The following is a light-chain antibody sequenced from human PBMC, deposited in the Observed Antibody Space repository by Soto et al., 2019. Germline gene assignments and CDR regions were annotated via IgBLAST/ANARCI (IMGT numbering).Light chain of an antibody. CDR3: QQYTNTNNPWM. CDR1: QTISTW. CDR2: DAS. Sequence: DIQVTQSPPTLSASVGXXVXXXXRASQTISTWMAWYQQKPGKAPKLLVYDASTLQSGVASRFSGSGSGTEFTLIISGLQPDDSATYYCQQYTNTNNPWMFGQGTKV. J-gene: IGKJ1*01. V-gene: IGKV1-5*01.